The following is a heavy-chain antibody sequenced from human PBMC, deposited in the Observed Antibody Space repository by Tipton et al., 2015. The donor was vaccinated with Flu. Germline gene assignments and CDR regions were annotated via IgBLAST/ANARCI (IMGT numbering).Heavy chain of an antibody. V-gene: IGHV4-39*07. J-gene: IGHJ5*02. CDR1: GGFISSSSYY. CDR2: IYYSGST. D-gene: IGHD2/OR15-2a*01. CDR3: ARVATLDVPFDP. Sequence: TLSLTCTVSGGFISSSSYYWGWIRQPPGKGLEWIGSIYYSGSTYYNPSLKSRVTISVDTSKNQFSLKLSSVTAADTAVYYCARVATLDVPFDPWGQGTLVTVSS.